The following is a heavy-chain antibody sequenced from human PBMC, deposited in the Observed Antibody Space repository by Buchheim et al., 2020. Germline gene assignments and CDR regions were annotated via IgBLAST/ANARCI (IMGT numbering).Heavy chain of an antibody. D-gene: IGHD3-16*01. V-gene: IGHV3-21*01. CDR2: ISASGAYM. J-gene: IGHJ3*02. Sequence: EQLVESGGGLVKPGGSLRVSCTGSGFTLSDFTIHWVRQAPGKGLEWVSGISASGAYMVYADSVKGRFAVSSDNAKDSGFLQMDSLRGEDTAVYYCARGEYGGEPKEDAFDIWGQGT. CDR3: ARGEYGGEPKEDAFDI. CDR1: GFTLSDFT.